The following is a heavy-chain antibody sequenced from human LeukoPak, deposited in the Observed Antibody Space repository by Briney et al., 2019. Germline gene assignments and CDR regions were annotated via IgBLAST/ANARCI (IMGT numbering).Heavy chain of an antibody. V-gene: IGHV1-69*06. Sequence: SVKVSCKASGGTFSSYAISWVRQAPGQGLEWMGGIIPIFGTANYAQKFQGRATITADKSTSTAYMELSSLRSEDTAVYYCARQTLSSGWYLDYWGQGTLVTVSS. J-gene: IGHJ4*02. D-gene: IGHD6-19*01. CDR2: IIPIFGTA. CDR3: ARQTLSSGWYLDY. CDR1: GGTFSSYA.